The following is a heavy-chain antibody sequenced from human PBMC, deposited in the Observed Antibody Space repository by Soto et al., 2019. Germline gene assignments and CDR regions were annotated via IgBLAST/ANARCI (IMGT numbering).Heavy chain of an antibody. V-gene: IGHV3-23*01. D-gene: IGHD2-15*01. Sequence: GGSLRLSCAASGFTFSSYAMSWVHHAPGQGLEWVSAISGSGGSTYYADSVRGRFTISRDKSKNTLYRQMNSPRAEDTAVYYSAQAPSRRRLRFLYYFDYWGQGTLVAVSS. CDR1: GFTFSSYA. CDR2: ISGSGGST. J-gene: IGHJ4*02. CDR3: AQAPSRRRLRFLYYFDY.